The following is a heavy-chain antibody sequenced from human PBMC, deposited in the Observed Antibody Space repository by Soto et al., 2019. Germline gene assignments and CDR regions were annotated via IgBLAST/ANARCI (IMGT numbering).Heavy chain of an antibody. J-gene: IGHJ4*02. V-gene: IGHV4-59*01. Sequence: SETLSLTCTVSGGSISSYYWSWIRQPPGKGLEWIGYIYYSGSTNYNPSLKSRVTISVDTSKNQFSLKLSSVTAADTAVYYCAREGYCSGGSCYFLFDYWGQGTLVTVSS. CDR1: GGSISSYY. D-gene: IGHD2-15*01. CDR3: AREGYCSGGSCYFLFDY. CDR2: IYYSGST.